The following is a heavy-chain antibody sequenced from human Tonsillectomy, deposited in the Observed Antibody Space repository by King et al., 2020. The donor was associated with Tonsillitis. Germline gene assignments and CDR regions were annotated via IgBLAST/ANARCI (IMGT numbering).Heavy chain of an antibody. CDR1: GFTFDDYA. CDR3: AKGLLSWIFPPTMDV. CDR2: ISWHSGVI. V-gene: IGHV3-9*01. Sequence: VQLVQSGGGLVQPGRSLRLSCVASGFTFDDYAIHWVRQAPGKGLEWVSSISWHSGVIGYADSVKGRFTISRDNAKNSLYLQMNSLRPKDTAFYYCAKGLLSWIFPPTMDVWGQGTTVTVSS. D-gene: IGHD2-2*03. J-gene: IGHJ6*02.